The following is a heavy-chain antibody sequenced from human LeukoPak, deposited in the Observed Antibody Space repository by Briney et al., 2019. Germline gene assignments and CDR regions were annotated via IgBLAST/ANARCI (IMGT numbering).Heavy chain of an antibody. J-gene: IGHJ4*02. CDR3: TRHSHDKPIDY. CDR2: IKSKTDGGTT. D-gene: IGHD1-1*01. V-gene: IGHV3-15*01. Sequence: GGSLRLSCAASGFTFSNAWMSRVRQAPGKGLEWVGRIKSKTDGGTTDYAAPVKGRFTISRDDSKNTLYLQMNSLKTEDTAVYYCTRHSHDKPIDYWGQGTLVTVSS. CDR1: GFTFSNAW.